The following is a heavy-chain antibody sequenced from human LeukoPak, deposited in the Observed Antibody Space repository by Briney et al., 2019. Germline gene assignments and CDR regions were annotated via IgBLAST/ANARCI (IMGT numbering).Heavy chain of an antibody. CDR3: ARDARCSSTSCYGSVGA. CDR2: IRYDGSNK. CDR1: GFTFSSYG. J-gene: IGHJ5*02. D-gene: IGHD2-2*01. V-gene: IGHV3-30*02. Sequence: GGSLRLSWAASGFTFSSYGMHWVRQAQGKGLEWVAFIRYDGSNKYYADSVKGRFTISRDNSKNTLYLQMNSLRAEDTAVYYCARDARCSSTSCYGSVGAWGQGTLVPVSS.